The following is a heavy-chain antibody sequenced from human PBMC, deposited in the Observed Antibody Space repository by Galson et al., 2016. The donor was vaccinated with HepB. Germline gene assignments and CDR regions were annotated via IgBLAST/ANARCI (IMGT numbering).Heavy chain of an antibody. CDR3: TRVLQWFGERWFDP. CDR2: MYSGGGT. D-gene: IGHD3-10*01. J-gene: IGHJ5*02. CDR1: GFSVSINY. V-gene: IGHV3-53*01. Sequence: SLRLSCAVSGFSVSINYMSWVRQAPGKGLEWVSVMYSGGGTSYADSVKGRFTISSDNSKNTLYLQMNSLRAEDTAVYYWTRVLQWFGERWFDPWGQGTLVTVSS.